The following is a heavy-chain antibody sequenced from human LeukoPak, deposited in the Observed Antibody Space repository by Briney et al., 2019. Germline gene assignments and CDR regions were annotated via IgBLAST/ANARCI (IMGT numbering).Heavy chain of an antibody. CDR3: ARVSANNYGLFDY. CDR2: ISPDGSTT. J-gene: IGHJ4*02. D-gene: IGHD5-18*01. V-gene: IGHV3-74*01. CDR1: EFTLRGYW. Sequence: PGGSLRLSCAASEFTLRGYWMHWVRQAPGKGLVWVSRISPDGSTTNYADSVRGRFTISRDNAKNTLYLQMSSLRADDTAVYYCARVSANNYGLFDYWGQGTLVTVSS.